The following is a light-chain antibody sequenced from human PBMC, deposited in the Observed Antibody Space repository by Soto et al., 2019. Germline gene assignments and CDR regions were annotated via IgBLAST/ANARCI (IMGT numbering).Light chain of an antibody. CDR3: SSFTSINTWV. Sequence: QSALTQPASVSGSPGQSITISCTGTSSDVGGYNYVSWYQQHPGKAPKLMIYEVSNRPSGVSNRFSGSKSGNTASLTISGHQTEDEADYYCSSFTSINTWVFGGGTNLTVL. CDR1: SSDVGGYNY. V-gene: IGLV2-14*01. J-gene: IGLJ3*02. CDR2: EVS.